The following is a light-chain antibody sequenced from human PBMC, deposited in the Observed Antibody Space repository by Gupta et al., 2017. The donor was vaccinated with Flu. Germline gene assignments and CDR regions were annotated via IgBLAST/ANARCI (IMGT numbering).Light chain of an antibody. J-gene: IGLJ2*01. V-gene: IGLV3-21*02. CDR3: QGWDSSSDHLV. CDR1: NIVSKT. Sequence: SVLTQPPSVSVAPGQTARITCGGNNIVSKTVHWYQQKPVQAPVLVVHDDRDRHSGIPERFSGSNSGNTATLTTSRVEAGDEADYYCQGWDSSSDHLVFGGGTKLTVL. CDR2: DDR.